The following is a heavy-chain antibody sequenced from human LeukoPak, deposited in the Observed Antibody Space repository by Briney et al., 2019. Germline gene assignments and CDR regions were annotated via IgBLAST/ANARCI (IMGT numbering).Heavy chain of an antibody. V-gene: IGHV3-53*01. Sequence: GGSLRLSCAASGFTVSSSYMSWVRQAPGKGLEWVSVIYRGGNTYYADSVKGRFSISRDNSKNTLHLQMNNLRAEGTAVYYCAKTGGPWDWGQGTLVTVSS. CDR2: IYRGGNT. CDR1: GFTVSSSY. CDR3: AKTGGPWD. D-gene: IGHD7-27*01. J-gene: IGHJ4*02.